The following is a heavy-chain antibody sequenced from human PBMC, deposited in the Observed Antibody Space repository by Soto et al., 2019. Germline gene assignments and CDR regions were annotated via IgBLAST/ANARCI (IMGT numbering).Heavy chain of an antibody. V-gene: IGHV4-31*03. CDR3: ASSRPAGYCSGGSCYSWWFDP. CDR2: IYASGRT. Sequence: QVQLQESGPGLVKPSQTLSLTCTVSGGSISSGGYYWSWIRQHPGKGLEWLGYIYASGRTYYNPSLKSRVTISGDTSKNQFSLKLSSVTAADTAVYYCASSRPAGYCSGGSCYSWWFDPWGQGTLVTVSS. J-gene: IGHJ5*02. CDR1: GGSISSGGYY. D-gene: IGHD2-15*01.